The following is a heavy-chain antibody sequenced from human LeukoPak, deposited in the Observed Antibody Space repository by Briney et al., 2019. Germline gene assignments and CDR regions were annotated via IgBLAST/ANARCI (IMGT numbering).Heavy chain of an antibody. J-gene: IGHJ6*02. V-gene: IGHV3-9*01. Sequence: PGGSLRLSCAASGFTFSSYAMSWVRQAPGKGLEWVSGISWNSGSIGYADSVKGRFTISRDNAKNSLYLQMNSLRAEDTALYYCAKEVTKCSSTSCYTAYYYGMDVWGQGTTVTVSS. CDR2: ISWNSGSI. CDR1: GFTFSSYA. CDR3: AKEVTKCSSTSCYTAYYYGMDV. D-gene: IGHD2-2*02.